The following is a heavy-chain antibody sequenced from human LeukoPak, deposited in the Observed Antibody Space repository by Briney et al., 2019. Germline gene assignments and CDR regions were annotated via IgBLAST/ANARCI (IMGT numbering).Heavy chain of an antibody. Sequence: ASVKVSCKASGYTFTAYYMHWVRQAPGQGLEWMGWINPNSGGTNYAQRFQGRVTMTRDTSISTAYMESNRLRSDDTAVYYCARDWGAYGYSWFDPWGQGTLVTVSS. CDR1: GYTFTAYY. CDR3: ARDWGAYGYSWFDP. V-gene: IGHV1-2*02. CDR2: INPNSGGT. D-gene: IGHD5-12*01. J-gene: IGHJ5*02.